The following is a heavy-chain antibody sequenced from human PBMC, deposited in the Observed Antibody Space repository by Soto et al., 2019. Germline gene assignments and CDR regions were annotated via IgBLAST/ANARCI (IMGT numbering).Heavy chain of an antibody. J-gene: IGHJ4*02. V-gene: IGHV4-59*01. CDR2: MYYSGST. D-gene: IGHD3-3*01. CDR1: GGSISSYY. Sequence: QVQLQESGPGLVKPSETLSLTCTVSGGSISSYYWSWIRQSPGKGLEWIGYMYYSGSTNYNPSLTSRVTISIDTARNQFSLKLSSVPAADTAVYYCARGTLGVVKDWGQGTLVTVSS. CDR3: ARGTLGVVKD.